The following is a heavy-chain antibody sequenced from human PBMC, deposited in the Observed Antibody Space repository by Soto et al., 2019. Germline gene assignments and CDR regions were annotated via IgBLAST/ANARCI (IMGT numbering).Heavy chain of an antibody. D-gene: IGHD1-1*01. CDR1: GYTLTNYG. V-gene: IGHV1-18*01. CDR3: VRDWQLSP. J-gene: IGHJ5*02. CDR2: ISGHNGNT. Sequence: QVQLVQSGDEVKKTGASVKVSCRASGYTLTNYGISWVRQAPGQGLFWMGWISGHNGNTLYPKNVQGRLTLTIDTSTNTAYMELMSLKIDDTAMYYCVRDWQLSPWGQGTLVTVSS.